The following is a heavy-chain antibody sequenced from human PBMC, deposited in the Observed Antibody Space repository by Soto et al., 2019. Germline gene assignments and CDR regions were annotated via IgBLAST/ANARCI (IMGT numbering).Heavy chain of an antibody. CDR3: ARTPDY. V-gene: IGHV4-30-2*01. D-gene: IGHD2-15*01. CDR2: IYHSGST. J-gene: IGHJ4*02. CDR1: GGSISSGGYS. Sequence: SETLSLTCAVSGGSISSGGYSWSWIRQPPGKGLEWIGYIYHSGSTYYNPSLKSRVSISVDRSKNQFSLKLSSVTAADTAVYYCARTPDYWGQGTLVTVSS.